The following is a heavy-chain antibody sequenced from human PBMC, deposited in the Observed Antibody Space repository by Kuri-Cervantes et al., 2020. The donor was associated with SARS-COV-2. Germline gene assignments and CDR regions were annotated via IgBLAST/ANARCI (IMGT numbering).Heavy chain of an antibody. Sequence: SETLSLTCAVSGYSISSGYYWGWIRQPPGKGLEWIGYIYHSGSTYYNPSLKSRVTISVDRSKNQFSLSLSSVTAADTAVYYCARWGGYDVGAFDIWGQGTMVTVSS. CDR3: ARWGGYDVGAFDI. J-gene: IGHJ3*02. V-gene: IGHV4-38-2*01. CDR2: IYHSGST. CDR1: GYSISSGYY. D-gene: IGHD5-12*01.